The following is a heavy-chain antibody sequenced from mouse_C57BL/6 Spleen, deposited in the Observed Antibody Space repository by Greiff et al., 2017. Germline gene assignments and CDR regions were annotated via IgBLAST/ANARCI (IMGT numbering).Heavy chain of an antibody. Sequence: EVQLVESGGGLVKPGGSLKLSCAASGFTFSSYAMSWVRQTPEKRLELVATISDGGSYTYYPDNVKGRFTISRDNAKNNLYLQMSHLKSEDTAMYYCARGGADDYPYAMDYWGQGTSVTVSS. D-gene: IGHD2-4*01. J-gene: IGHJ4*01. CDR3: ARGGADDYPYAMDY. CDR1: GFTFSSYA. CDR2: ISDGGSYT. V-gene: IGHV5-4*01.